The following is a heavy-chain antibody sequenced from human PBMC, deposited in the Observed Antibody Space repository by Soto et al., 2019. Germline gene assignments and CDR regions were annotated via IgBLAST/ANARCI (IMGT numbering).Heavy chain of an antibody. CDR3: ARSMYYYGSGTIGA. V-gene: IGHV3-21*01. D-gene: IGHD3-10*01. CDR1: GFTFSSYS. CDR2: ISSSSSYI. Sequence: EVQLVESGGGLVKPGGSLRLSCAASGFTFSSYSMNWVRQAPGKGLEWVSSISSSSSYIYYADSVKGRFTISRDNAKNSLYLQMNSLRAEVTAVYYCARSMYYYGSGTIGAWGQGTLVTVSS. J-gene: IGHJ5*02.